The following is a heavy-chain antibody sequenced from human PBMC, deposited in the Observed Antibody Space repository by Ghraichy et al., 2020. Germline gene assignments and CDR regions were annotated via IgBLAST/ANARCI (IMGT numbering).Heavy chain of an antibody. J-gene: IGHJ4*02. CDR3: AGTHITPLGVIVATRCDY. CDR2: IYYSGST. Sequence: SETLSLTCTVSGGSISSYYWSWIRQPPGKGLEWIGYIYYSGSTNYNPSLKSRVTISVDTSKNQFSLKLSSVTAADTAVYYCAGTHITPLGVIVATRCDYWGQGTLVTVSS. D-gene: IGHD2/OR15-2a*01. CDR1: GGSISSYY. V-gene: IGHV4-59*01.